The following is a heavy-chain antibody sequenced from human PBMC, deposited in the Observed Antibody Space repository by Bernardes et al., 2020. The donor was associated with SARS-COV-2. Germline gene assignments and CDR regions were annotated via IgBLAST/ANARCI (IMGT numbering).Heavy chain of an antibody. Sequence: ASVKVSCRTSGYSFTDYLIHWVRQVPGQGPEWMGWVNPKTGATRYAQNYRDRITMTTDTSISTGYMELSRLRSDDTAIYYCARDRLAAAGGGDWGPGTLVTVSS. D-gene: IGHD6-13*01. CDR3: ARDRLAAAGGGD. J-gene: IGHJ4*02. CDR1: GYSFTDYL. CDR2: VNPKTGAT. V-gene: IGHV1-2*02.